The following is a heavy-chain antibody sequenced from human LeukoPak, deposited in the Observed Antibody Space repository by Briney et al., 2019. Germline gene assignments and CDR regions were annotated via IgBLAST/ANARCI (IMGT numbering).Heavy chain of an antibody. V-gene: IGHV3-7*01. CDR2: ISPDGIDK. J-gene: IGHJ4*02. CDR1: GFTLSKHW. CDR3: VRGSDS. Sequence: GGSLRLSCAASGFTLSKHWMNWVRQAPGKGLEWAANISPDGIDKYYVDSVRGRFTISRDNAKNSLYLQMSSLRAEDTAVYYCVRGSDSWGQGTLVTVSS.